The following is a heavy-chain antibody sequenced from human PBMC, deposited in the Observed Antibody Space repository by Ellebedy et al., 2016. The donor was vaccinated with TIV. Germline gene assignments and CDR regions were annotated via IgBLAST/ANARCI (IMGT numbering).Heavy chain of an antibody. CDR3: VKAPTTTTQAPYDY. V-gene: IGHV3-64D*06. CDR1: GFTFSCYP. J-gene: IGHJ4*02. Sequence: GEFLKISCSASGFTFSCYPMHWVRHAPGTGLEFVAALKSDGVSSYYADSVQCRFTISRDNSKNTLFLQMSSLRTDDTAVYSCVKAPTTTTQAPYDYWGQGTLVTVSS. D-gene: IGHD1-26*01. CDR2: LKSDGVSS.